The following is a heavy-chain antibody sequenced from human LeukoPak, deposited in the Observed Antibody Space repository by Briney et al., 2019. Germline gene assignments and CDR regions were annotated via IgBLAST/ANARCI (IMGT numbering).Heavy chain of an antibody. D-gene: IGHD4-17*01. CDR1: GGSISSSSYY. CDR2: IYYSGST. J-gene: IGHJ5*02. CDR3: ARQSGGPLEYGDYGENWFDP. Sequence: SESLSLTCTVSGGSISSSSYYWGWIRQPPGKGLEWIGSIYYSGSTYYNPSLKSRVTISVDTSKNQFSLKLSSVIAADTAVYYCARQSGGPLEYGDYGENWFDPWGQGTLVTVSS. V-gene: IGHV4-39*01.